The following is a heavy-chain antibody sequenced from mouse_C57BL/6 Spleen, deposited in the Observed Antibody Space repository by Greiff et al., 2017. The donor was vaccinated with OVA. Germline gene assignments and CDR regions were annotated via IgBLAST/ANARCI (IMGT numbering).Heavy chain of an antibody. CDR2: ISDDGSN. CDR1: GYSITSGYY. J-gene: IGHJ3*01. V-gene: IGHV3-6*01. CDR3: ARGDSSGFAY. Sequence: EVKLVESGPGLVKPSQSLSLTCSVTGYSITSGYYWNWIRQFPGNKLEWMGYISDDGSNNYNPSLKNRISITRDTSKNQFFLKLNAVTTEDTATYYGARGDSSGFAYWGQGTLVTVSA. D-gene: IGHD3-2*02.